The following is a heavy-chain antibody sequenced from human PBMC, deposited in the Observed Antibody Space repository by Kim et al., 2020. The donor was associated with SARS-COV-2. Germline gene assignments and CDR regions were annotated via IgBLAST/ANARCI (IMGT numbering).Heavy chain of an antibody. CDR3: AKDRALVTVVATTGYFDP. V-gene: IGHV3-23*03. Sequence: GGSLRLSCAASGFSFSSYAMGWVRQAPGKGPEWVSIIYIGGTSIYYADSVKGRFTISRDNSKNTLYLQMNSRRAEDTAVYYCAKDRALVTVVATTGYFDPWGQGTLVTVSS. CDR1: GFSFSSYA. CDR2: IYIGGTSI. D-gene: IGHD5-12*01. J-gene: IGHJ4*02.